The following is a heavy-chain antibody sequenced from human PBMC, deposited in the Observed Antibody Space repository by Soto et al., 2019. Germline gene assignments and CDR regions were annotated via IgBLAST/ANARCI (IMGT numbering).Heavy chain of an antibody. CDR2: IYYSGST. J-gene: IGHJ2*01. Sequence: SETLSLTCTASGGSISSYYWSWIRQPPGKGLEWIGYIYYSGSTNYNPSLKSRLTISVDTSKNQFSLKLSSVTAADTAVYYCTRRSGTTDWYFDLWGRGTLVT. CDR1: GGSISSYY. V-gene: IGHV4-59*08. D-gene: IGHD3-10*01. CDR3: TRRSGTTDWYFDL.